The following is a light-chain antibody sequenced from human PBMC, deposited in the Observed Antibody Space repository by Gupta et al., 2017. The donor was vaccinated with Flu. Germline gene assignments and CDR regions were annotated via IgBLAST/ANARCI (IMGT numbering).Light chain of an antibody. CDR3: QSYDSSLSGSV. CDR1: IRAGYD. Sequence: IRAGYDVHWYQQLPETAPKLLMYSNNNRPSGVPDRFSGSKSGTSASLAITGPQTEDEADYYCQSYDSSLSGSVFGGGNKLTVL. CDR2: SNN. V-gene: IGLV1-40*01. J-gene: IGLJ2*01.